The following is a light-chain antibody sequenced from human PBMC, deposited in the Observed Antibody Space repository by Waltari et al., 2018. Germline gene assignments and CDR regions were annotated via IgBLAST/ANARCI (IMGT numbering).Light chain of an antibody. Sequence: DIQMTQSPSSLSASVGDRVTITCRASQSSSDYLNWYQQKPGKAPKHLIYAASTLQSGVPARFSGSGSGTDFALTISSLQPGDFATYYCQQSYSFGQGTRLEIK. V-gene: IGKV1-39*01. CDR2: AAS. J-gene: IGKJ5*01. CDR1: QSSSDY. CDR3: QQSYS.